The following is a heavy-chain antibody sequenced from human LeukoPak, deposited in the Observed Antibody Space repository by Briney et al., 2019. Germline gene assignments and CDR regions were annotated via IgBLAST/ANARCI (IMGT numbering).Heavy chain of an antibody. V-gene: IGHV4-39*01. CDR3: ARREAGSSSAMGFDY. D-gene: IGHD6-13*01. CDR2: IYYSGST. J-gene: IGHJ4*02. Sequence: SETLSLTCTVSGGSISSSSYYWSWIRQPPGKGLEWIGSIYYSGSTYYNPSLKSRVTISVDTSQNQFSLKLSSVPAADPAVYYCARREAGSSSAMGFDYWGQGTLVTVSS. CDR1: GGSISSSSYY.